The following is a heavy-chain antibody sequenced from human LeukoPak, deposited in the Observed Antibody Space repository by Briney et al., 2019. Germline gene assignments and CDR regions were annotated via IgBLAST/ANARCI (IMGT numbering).Heavy chain of an antibody. CDR2: ISYDGSNK. D-gene: IGHD6-6*01. V-gene: IGHV3-30*04. CDR3: ASSRREYSSSSALDY. J-gene: IGHJ4*02. Sequence: GRSLRLSCAASGFTFSSYAMHWVRQAPGKGLEWVGVISYDGSNKYYADSVKGRFTISRDNSKNTLYLQMNSLRAEDTAVYYCASSRREYSSSSALDYWGQGTLVTVSS. CDR1: GFTFSSYA.